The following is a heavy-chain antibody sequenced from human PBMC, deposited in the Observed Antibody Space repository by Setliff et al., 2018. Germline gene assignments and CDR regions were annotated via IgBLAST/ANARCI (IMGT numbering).Heavy chain of an antibody. CDR2: INPAGSEK. V-gene: IGHV3-7*01. CDR3: ARGNSSGRAGFDY. J-gene: IGHJ4*02. Sequence: GGSLRLSCAASGFTFSGYWMTWVRQAPGKGLEWVAAINPAGSEKYYVNYLKGRFSISRDNTKNSLYLQMNSLRAEDTAMYYCARGNSSGRAGFDYWGQGTLVTVSS. CDR1: GFTFSGYW. D-gene: IGHD6-19*01.